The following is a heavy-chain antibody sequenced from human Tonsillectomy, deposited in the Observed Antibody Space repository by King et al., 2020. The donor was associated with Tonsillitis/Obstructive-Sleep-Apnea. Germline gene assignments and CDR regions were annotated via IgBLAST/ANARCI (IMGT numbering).Heavy chain of an antibody. CDR2: IYYSGST. D-gene: IGHD2-15*01. J-gene: IGHJ3*02. Sequence: VQLQESGPGLVKPSETLSLTCTVSGGSISGYYWSWIRQPPGKGLEWIGYIYYSGSTNYNPSLKSRVTISVDTSKNQFSLKLSSVTAADTAVYYCAREEGYCSGGSCCPDAFDIWGQGTMVTVSS. CDR3: AREEGYCSGGSCCPDAFDI. V-gene: IGHV4-59*01. CDR1: GGSISGYY.